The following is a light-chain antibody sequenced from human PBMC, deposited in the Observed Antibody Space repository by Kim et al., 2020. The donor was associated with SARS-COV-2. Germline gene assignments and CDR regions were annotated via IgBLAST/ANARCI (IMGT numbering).Light chain of an antibody. Sequence: EIVLTQSPGTLSLSPGERATLSCRASQSVNSRYLAWYQQKPGQAPRLLIYGASSRATGIPDRFSGSGSGTEFTLTISRLEPEDFAVYYCQQYDNSWTFGQGTKVDIK. CDR1: QSVNSRY. CDR2: GAS. V-gene: IGKV3-20*01. J-gene: IGKJ1*01. CDR3: QQYDNSWT.